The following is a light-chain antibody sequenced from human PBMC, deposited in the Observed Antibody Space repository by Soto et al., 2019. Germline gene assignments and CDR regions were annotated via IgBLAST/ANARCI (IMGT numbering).Light chain of an antibody. Sequence: EIVLTHAAGTLSLTPGERATLSCRASQSVSSSYLAWYQQKPGQAPRLLIYGASSRATGIPDRFSGSGSGTDFTLTISRLEPEDFAVYYCQQYGSSLGWTFGQGTKVDIK. CDR1: QSVSSSY. J-gene: IGKJ1*01. V-gene: IGKV3-20*01. CDR2: GAS. CDR3: QQYGSSLGWT.